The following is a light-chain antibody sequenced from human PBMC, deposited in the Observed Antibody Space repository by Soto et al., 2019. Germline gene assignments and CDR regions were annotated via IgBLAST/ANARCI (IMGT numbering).Light chain of an antibody. CDR2: GAF. CDR1: QSAGTN. Sequence: EIVMTQSPATLTVSPGERATLSCRASQSAGTNLAWYQQKPGQAPRLLIHGAFTRATGIPARFSGSGSGTEFTLTISSLQPDDFATYYCQQYNSYLITFGQGTRLEIK. CDR3: QQYNSYLIT. V-gene: IGKV3-15*01. J-gene: IGKJ5*01.